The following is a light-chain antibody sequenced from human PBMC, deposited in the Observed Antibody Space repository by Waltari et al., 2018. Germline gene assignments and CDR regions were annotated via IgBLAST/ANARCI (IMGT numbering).Light chain of an antibody. CDR2: STY. CDR3: AAWDDSLNGVL. CDR1: TSSIGSNY. J-gene: IGLJ2*01. Sequence: SVLTQPPSASGTPGQRVTISCSGGTSSIGSNYVNWYQQLPGAAPQLLIYSTYQRPSGVPDRFSGSKSGTSASLAISGLQSEDEADYYCAAWDDSLNGVLFGGGTKLTVL. V-gene: IGLV1-44*01.